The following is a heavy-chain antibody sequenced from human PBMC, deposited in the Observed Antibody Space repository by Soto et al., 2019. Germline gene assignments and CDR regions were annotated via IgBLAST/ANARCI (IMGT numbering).Heavy chain of an antibody. V-gene: IGHV4-39*01. J-gene: IGHJ4*02. D-gene: IGHD3-10*01. CDR2: IYYSGST. CDR3: AKTSINMVRGVLYYFDS. Sequence: SETLSLTCTVSGGSISGSSYYWGWIRQPPGKGLEWIGNIYYSGSTYYSPSLKSRVTISVDTSKNQFSLKLRSVTAADTAVYYCAKTSINMVRGVLYYFDSWGQGTLVTVSS. CDR1: GGSISGSSYY.